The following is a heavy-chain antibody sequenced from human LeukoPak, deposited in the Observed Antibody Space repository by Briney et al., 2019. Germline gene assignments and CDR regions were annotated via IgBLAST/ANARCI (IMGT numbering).Heavy chain of an antibody. CDR1: GFTFSNYA. V-gene: IGHV3-23*01. J-gene: IGHJ3*02. Sequence: GGSLRLSCAASGFTFSNYAMSWVRQAPGKGLESFSTISYCGSVTYYAASVKGRFAISRDSSKNTLYLHMNGLSGEDTAVYYCAKDDGGSPPDAFDIWGQGTLVTVSS. CDR3: AKDDGGSPPDAFDI. CDR2: ISYCGSVT. D-gene: IGHD3-10*01.